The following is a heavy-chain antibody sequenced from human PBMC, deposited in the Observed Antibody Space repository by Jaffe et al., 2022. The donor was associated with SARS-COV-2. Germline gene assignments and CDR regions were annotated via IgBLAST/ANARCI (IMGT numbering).Heavy chain of an antibody. Sequence: EVQLVESGGGLVKPGGSLRLSCAASGFTFSSYSMNWVRQAPGKGLEWVSSISSSSSYIYYADSVKGRFTISRDNAKNSLYLQMNSLRAEDTAVYYCARAGWVGATIDYYYGMDVWGQGTTVTVSS. CDR3: ARAGWVGATIDYYYGMDV. D-gene: IGHD1-26*01. J-gene: IGHJ6*02. CDR1: GFTFSSYS. CDR2: ISSSSSYI. V-gene: IGHV3-21*01.